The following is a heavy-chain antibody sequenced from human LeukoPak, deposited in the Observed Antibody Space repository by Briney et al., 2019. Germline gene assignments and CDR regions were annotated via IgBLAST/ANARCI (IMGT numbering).Heavy chain of an antibody. D-gene: IGHD3-22*01. V-gene: IGHV1-46*01. Sequence: PGESLKISCKGSGYTFTSYYMHWVRQAPGQGLEWMGIINPSGGSTSYAQKFQGRVTMTRDTSTSTVYMELSSLRSEDTAVYYCARVGGMIGVVGVTNYYYYGMDVWGQGTTVTVSS. CDR2: INPSGGST. CDR1: GYTFTSYY. J-gene: IGHJ6*02. CDR3: ARVGGMIGVVGVTNYYYYGMDV.